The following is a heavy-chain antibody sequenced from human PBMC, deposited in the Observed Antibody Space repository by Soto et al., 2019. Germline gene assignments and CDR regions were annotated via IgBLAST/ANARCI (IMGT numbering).Heavy chain of an antibody. CDR1: GFTVSSNY. J-gene: IGHJ3*02. Sequence: EVQLMESGGGLIQPGGSLRLSCAASGFTVSSNYMSWVRQAPGKGLEWVSVIYSSGSTYYTDSVKGRFTISRDNSKNTLYLQMNSLRAEDTAVYYCARAGGYCSGGSCYGAFDIWGQGTMVTVSS. V-gene: IGHV3-53*01. CDR2: IYSSGST. D-gene: IGHD2-15*01. CDR3: ARAGGYCSGGSCYGAFDI.